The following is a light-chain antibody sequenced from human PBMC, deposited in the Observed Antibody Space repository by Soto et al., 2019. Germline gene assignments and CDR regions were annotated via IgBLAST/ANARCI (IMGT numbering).Light chain of an antibody. V-gene: IGKV1-5*01. J-gene: IGKJ1*01. Sequence: DIQMTQSPSTLSASVGDRVTITSRASQGISGRLAWYQQKPGKAPNLLIYDVSNLESGVPSRFSGTGSGTVFTLTINSLQPDDFATYYCQQYNSYSTFGPGTKVEVK. CDR2: DVS. CDR3: QQYNSYST. CDR1: QGISGR.